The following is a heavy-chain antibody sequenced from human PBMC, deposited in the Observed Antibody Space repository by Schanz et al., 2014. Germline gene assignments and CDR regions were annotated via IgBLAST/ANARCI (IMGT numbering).Heavy chain of an antibody. CDR1: GFTFSDYY. J-gene: IGHJ3*02. CDR2: ISDSGDST. V-gene: IGHV3-11*06. CDR3: AGAVAKIRADSFDI. Sequence: QVQLVESGGGLVKPGGSLRLSCAASGFTFSDYYMSWIRQAPGKGLEWVSDISDSGDSTHYADSVKGRFTISRDNAKNSLYLQMNSLRAEDTAVYYCAGAVAKIRADSFDIWGQGTMVAVSS. D-gene: IGHD5-12*01.